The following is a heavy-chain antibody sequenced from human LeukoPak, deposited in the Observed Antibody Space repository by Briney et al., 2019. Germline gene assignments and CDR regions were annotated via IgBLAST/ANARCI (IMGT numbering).Heavy chain of an antibody. Sequence: GGSLRLSCAASGFTFSSYGMHWVRQAPGKGLEWVAVISYDGSNKYYADSVKGRFTISRDNAKNTLYLQLNSLRAEDTALYYCARDRGYSYGSTYFDYWGQGALVTVSS. D-gene: IGHD5-18*01. CDR2: ISYDGSNK. CDR3: ARDRGYSYGSTYFDY. V-gene: IGHV3-30*03. CDR1: GFTFSSYG. J-gene: IGHJ4*02.